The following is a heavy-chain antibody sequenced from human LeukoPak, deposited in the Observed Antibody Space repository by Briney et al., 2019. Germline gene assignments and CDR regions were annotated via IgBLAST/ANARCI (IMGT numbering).Heavy chain of an antibody. CDR1: GYTFTGYY. J-gene: IGHJ3*02. V-gene: IGHV1-2*02. CDR2: INPNSGGT. Sequence: ASVKVSCKASGYTFTGYYMHWVRQAPGQGLEWMGWINPNSGGTNYAQKFQGRVTMTRDTSISTAYMELSRLRSDDTAVYYCARYPISYYSSSWDPSLDAFDIWGQGTMVTVSS. D-gene: IGHD6-13*01. CDR3: ARYPISYYSSSWDPSLDAFDI.